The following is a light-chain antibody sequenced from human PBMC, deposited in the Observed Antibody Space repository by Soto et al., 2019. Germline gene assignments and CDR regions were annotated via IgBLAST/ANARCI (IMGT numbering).Light chain of an antibody. CDR1: QSMNDW. CDR2: EAS. CDR3: QQYDSDSST. V-gene: IGKV1-5*03. Sequence: DIQMTQSPSTLSASVGDRVAITCQASQSMNDWLAWYQQKPGKAPKLLIYEASSLLSGVPSRFSGSGSGTEFTLTISSLQPDDFADYYCQQYDSDSSTFGQGTKLDI. J-gene: IGKJ2*01.